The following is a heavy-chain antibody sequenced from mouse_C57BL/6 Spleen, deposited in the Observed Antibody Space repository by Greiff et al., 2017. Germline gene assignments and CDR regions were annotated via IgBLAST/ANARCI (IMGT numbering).Heavy chain of an antibody. Sequence: EVKLVESGGGLVKPGGSLKLSCAASGFTFSDYGMHWVRQAPEKGLAWVAYISSGSSTIYYADTVKGRFTISRDNAKNTLFLQMTSLRSEDTAMYYCARDGWFFDYWGQGTTLTVSS. CDR2: ISSGSSTI. CDR1: GFTFSDYG. D-gene: IGHD2-3*01. J-gene: IGHJ2*01. V-gene: IGHV5-17*01. CDR3: ARDGWFFDY.